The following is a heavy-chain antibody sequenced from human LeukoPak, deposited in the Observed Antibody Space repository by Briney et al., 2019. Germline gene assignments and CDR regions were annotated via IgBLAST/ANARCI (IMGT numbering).Heavy chain of an antibody. CDR2: IYYSGST. J-gene: IGHJ6*03. Sequence: SETLSLTCTVSGGSISSYYWSWIRQPPGKGLEWIGYIYYSGSTNYNPSLKSRVTISVDTSKNQFSLKLSSVTAADTAVYYCARGIEVVPAAHYYYYMDVWGKGTTVTVSS. CDR3: ARGIEVVPAAHYYYYMDV. D-gene: IGHD2-2*01. CDR1: GGSISSYY. V-gene: IGHV4-59*12.